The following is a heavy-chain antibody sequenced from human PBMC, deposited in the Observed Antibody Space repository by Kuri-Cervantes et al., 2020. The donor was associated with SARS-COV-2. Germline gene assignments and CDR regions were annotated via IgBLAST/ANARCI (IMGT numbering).Heavy chain of an antibody. CDR3: ARAYGFLRYIHYMDV. CDR2: INHSGST. J-gene: IGHJ6*03. V-gene: IGHV4-34*01. CDR1: GGSFSGYY. Sequence: SQTLSLTCAVYGGSFSGYYWSWIRQPPGKGLEWIGEINHSGSTNYNPSLKSRVTISVDTSKNQFSLKVSSVTAADTAVYYCARAYGFLRYIHYMDVWGRGTTVTVSS. D-gene: IGHD4-17*01.